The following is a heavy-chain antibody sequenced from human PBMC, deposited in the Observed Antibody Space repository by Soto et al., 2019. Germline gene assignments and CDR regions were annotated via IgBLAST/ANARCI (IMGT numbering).Heavy chain of an antibody. Sequence: GGSLRLSCAVSGFTFRTFAMHWVRQAPGKGLEWVAVISSDGSTQYYADSVKGRFTISRDNSKNTLFLQMGGLRPEDTAVCFCARAPTSRFDYWGQGTLVTVSS. V-gene: IGHV3-30*15. J-gene: IGHJ4*02. CDR3: ARAPTSRFDY. CDR1: GFTFRTFA. CDR2: ISSDGSTQ.